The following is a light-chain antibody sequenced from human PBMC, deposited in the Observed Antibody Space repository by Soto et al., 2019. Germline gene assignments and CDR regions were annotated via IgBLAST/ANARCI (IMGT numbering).Light chain of an antibody. Sequence: EIVLTRSPATLSLSPGERATLSCRTSQSVGSSLAWYQQKPGQPPRLLIYDSSNRATGIPGRFSGSGSGTDFTLTISSLEPADFPVYYCQQRSLLFTVGGGTKVDSK. J-gene: IGKJ4*01. V-gene: IGKV3-11*01. CDR3: QQRSLLFT. CDR1: QSVGSS. CDR2: DSS.